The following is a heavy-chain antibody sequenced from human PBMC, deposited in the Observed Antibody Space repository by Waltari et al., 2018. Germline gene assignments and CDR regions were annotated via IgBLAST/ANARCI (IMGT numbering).Heavy chain of an antibody. CDR1: GGSISSSSYY. V-gene: IGHV4-39*07. J-gene: IGHJ4*02. Sequence: QLQLQESGPGLVKPSETLSLTCTVSGGSISSSSYYWGWLPQPPGKGLEWSGSIYYRGSTYYNPSLKSRVTISVDTSKNQFSLKLSSVTAADTAVYYCARDEGATKGYFDYWGQGTLVTVSS. D-gene: IGHD1-26*01. CDR3: ARDEGATKGYFDY. CDR2: IYYRGST.